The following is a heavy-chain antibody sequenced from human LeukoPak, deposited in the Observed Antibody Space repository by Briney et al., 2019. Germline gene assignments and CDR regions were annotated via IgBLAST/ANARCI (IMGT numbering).Heavy chain of an antibody. Sequence: SETLSLTCTVSGGSISNYYWSWIRQPPGKGLEWIGYIYYSGSTNYNPSLKSRVTISGDRSKNQFSLKLSSVTAADTAVYYCASENAYCGGDCYRKYYFDYWGQGTLVTVSS. CDR2: IYYSGST. V-gene: IGHV4-59*01. CDR1: GGSISNYY. J-gene: IGHJ4*02. CDR3: ASENAYCGGDCYRKYYFDY. D-gene: IGHD2-21*01.